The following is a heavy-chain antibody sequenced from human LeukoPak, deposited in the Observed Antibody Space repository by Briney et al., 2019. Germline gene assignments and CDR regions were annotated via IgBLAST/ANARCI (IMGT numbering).Heavy chain of an antibody. CDR3: ARESGWERDYYYYYYMDV. V-gene: IGHV4-4*07. CDR2: IYTSGST. CDR1: GGSISSYY. Sequence: PSETLSLTCTVSGGSISSYYWSWIRQPAGKGLEWIGRIYTSGSTNYNPSLKSRVTMSVDTSKNQFSLKLSSVTAADTAVYYCARESGWERDYYYYYYMDVWGKGTTVTISS. J-gene: IGHJ6*03. D-gene: IGHD1-26*01.